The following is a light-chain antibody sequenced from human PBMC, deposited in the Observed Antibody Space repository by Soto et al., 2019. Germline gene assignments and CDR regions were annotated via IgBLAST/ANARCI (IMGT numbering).Light chain of an antibody. Sequence: IQLTQSPSSLSASVGDRVTIACRASQGISSSLAWYQQKPGKAPKLLIYAASTLQSGVPSRFSGSGSGTDFTLTISSLQTEDYATYYCQQVDTIPQTLGGGTTVEIK. J-gene: IGKJ4*01. CDR1: QGISSS. CDR2: AAS. CDR3: QQVDTIPQT. V-gene: IGKV1-9*01.